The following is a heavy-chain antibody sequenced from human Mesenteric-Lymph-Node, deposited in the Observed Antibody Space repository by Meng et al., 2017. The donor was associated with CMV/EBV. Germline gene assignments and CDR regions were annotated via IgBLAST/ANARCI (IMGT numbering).Heavy chain of an antibody. V-gene: IGHV3-30*02. J-gene: IGHJ4*02. CDR2: IRYDGSNE. D-gene: IGHD2-15*01. Sequence: GESLKISCAASGFAFSSYALHWVRRAPGKGLEWVAFIRYDGSNEYYADSVKGRFTISRDNSKNTLSLQMNSLRADDTAVYYCAKVPYIVVGGYYSDYWGQGTLVTVSS. CDR1: GFAFSSYA. CDR3: AKVPYIVVGGYYSDY.